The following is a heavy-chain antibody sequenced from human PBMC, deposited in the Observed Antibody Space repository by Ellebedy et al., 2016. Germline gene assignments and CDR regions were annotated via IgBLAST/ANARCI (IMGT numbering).Heavy chain of an antibody. V-gene: IGHV1-8*02. J-gene: IGHJ4*02. CDR1: GYTFTDDS. Sequence: ASVKVSCXASGYTFTDDSMHWVRQAGGQGLEWMGWMNLDSGDIGFAEKFRGRLIMTGDTSISTAYMELTSLTSEDSAVYYCTSGWDYWGQGTLVTVSS. CDR3: TSGWDY. CDR2: MNLDSGDI.